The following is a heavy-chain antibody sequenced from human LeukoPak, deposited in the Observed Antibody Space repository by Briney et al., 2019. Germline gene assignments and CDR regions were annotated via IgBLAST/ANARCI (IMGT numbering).Heavy chain of an antibody. CDR2: IVGSGLTT. V-gene: IGHV3-23*01. CDR1: EFTFSSYA. D-gene: IGHD3-3*01. J-gene: IGHJ4*02. CDR3: AKDSTIFGAKTHFDY. Sequence: GGSLRLSCAGAEFTFSSYAMSWVRQASGKGLEWVSAIVGSGLTTYYADSVKGRFTISRDNSKNTLYLQMSSLRAEDTAVYYCAKDSTIFGAKTHFDYWGQGTLVTVSS.